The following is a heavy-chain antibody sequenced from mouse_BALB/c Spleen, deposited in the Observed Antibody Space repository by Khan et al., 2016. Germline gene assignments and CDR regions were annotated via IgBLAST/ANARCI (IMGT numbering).Heavy chain of an antibody. Sequence: QIQLVQSGPELRKPGETVKISCKASGYTFRNYGINWVTQAPGKGLKWMGWINTNTEESTFAEEFKGRFAFSLETSASTAYLQINNLKNEDPATYFCGIYGSSAYFDSWGRGTTLTVSS. J-gene: IGHJ2*01. CDR1: GYTFRNYG. CDR2: INTNTEES. V-gene: IGHV9-3*02. D-gene: IGHD1-1*01. CDR3: GIYGSSAYFDS.